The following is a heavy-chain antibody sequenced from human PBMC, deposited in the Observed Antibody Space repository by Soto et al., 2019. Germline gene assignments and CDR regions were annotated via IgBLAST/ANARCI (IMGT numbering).Heavy chain of an antibody. CDR1: GGSISSNSYY. CDR2: IYYSGST. J-gene: IGHJ4*02. CDR3: ARGGSSGWYYFDY. D-gene: IGHD6-19*01. Sequence: PSETLSLTCTVSGGSISSNSYYWGWIRQPPGKGLEWIGSIYYSGSTYYNPSLKSRVTISVDTSKNQFSLKLSSVTAAYTAVYYCARGGSSGWYYFDYWGQGTLVTVLL. V-gene: IGHV4-39*01.